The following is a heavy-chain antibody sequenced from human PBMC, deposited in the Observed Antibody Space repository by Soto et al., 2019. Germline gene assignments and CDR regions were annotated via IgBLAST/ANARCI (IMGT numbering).Heavy chain of an antibody. D-gene: IGHD1-26*01. V-gene: IGHV4-61*08. CDR2: NHIRGRT. CDR3: ARLIDINSWPLDF. Sequence: SETLSLTCSVSGVSVSSDDYYWNWIRQPPGKGLEWIGYNHIRGRTNYNPSLGSRVAISLDTSKNQFSLTLTSVTAADTAIYYCARLIDINSWPLDFSGQGTPVPVSS. CDR1: GVSVSSDDYY. J-gene: IGHJ4*02.